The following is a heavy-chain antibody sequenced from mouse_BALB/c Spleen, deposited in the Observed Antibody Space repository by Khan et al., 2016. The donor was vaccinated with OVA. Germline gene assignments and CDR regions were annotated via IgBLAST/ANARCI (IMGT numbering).Heavy chain of an antibody. CDR3: ARSRYDEAWFVY. D-gene: IGHD2-14*01. V-gene: IGHV3-8*02. CDR2: INYSGNT. Sequence: EVQLQESGPSLVKPSQTLSLTCSVTGDSITSGYWNWIRKFPGNKLEYMRYINYSGNTYYNPSLKSRISITRDTSKNQFYLQLNSVTADDTATYYCARSRYDEAWFVYWGQGTLVTVSA. CDR1: GDSITSGY. J-gene: IGHJ3*01.